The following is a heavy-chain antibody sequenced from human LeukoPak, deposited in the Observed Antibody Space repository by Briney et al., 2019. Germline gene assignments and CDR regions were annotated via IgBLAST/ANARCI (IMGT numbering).Heavy chain of an antibody. D-gene: IGHD3-10*01. CDR2: ISHSGSTI. CDR3: ATYGSGSGTFFDS. V-gene: IGHV3-11*04. Sequence: GGSLRLSCAASGYMFSEYYMSWIRQTPEKGLEWLSYISHSGSTIYYADSVKGRFTISRDNAKNSLYLQMDSLRAEDTGLYYCATYGSGSGTFFDSWGQGTLVTVSS. CDR1: GYMFSEYY. J-gene: IGHJ4*01.